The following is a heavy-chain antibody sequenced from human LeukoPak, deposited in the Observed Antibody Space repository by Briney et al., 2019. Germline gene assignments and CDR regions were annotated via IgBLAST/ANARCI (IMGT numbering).Heavy chain of an antibody. CDR2: ISPTGSTT. Sequence: PGGSLRLSCTASGFSLSGHWMHWARQLPGKGLVWVSRISPTGSTTSYADSVKGRFTVSRDNAKNTLYLQVNNLRAEDTAVYYCARGPNSNWSGLDFFGQGTLLTVSS. CDR1: GFSLSGHW. D-gene: IGHD6-6*01. CDR3: ARGPNSNWSGLDF. V-gene: IGHV3-74*01. J-gene: IGHJ4*02.